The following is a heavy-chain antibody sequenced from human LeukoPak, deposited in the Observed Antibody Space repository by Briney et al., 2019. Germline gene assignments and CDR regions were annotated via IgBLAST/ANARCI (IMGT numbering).Heavy chain of an antibody. D-gene: IGHD3-10*01. V-gene: IGHV3-74*01. CDR2: INSDGSTT. CDR3: ARVLNYYGSGSYYYYYYYMDV. Sequence: GGSLRLSCAASRFTFSNYWMHWVRQVPGKGLVWVSRINSDGSTTNYADSVKGRFTISRDNAKNSLYLQMNSLRAEDTAVYYCARVLNYYGSGSYYYYYYYMDVWGKGTTVTISS. J-gene: IGHJ6*03. CDR1: RFTFSNYW.